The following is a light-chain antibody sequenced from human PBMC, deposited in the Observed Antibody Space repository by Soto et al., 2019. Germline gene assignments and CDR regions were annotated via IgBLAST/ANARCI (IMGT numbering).Light chain of an antibody. CDR2: GAS. J-gene: IGKJ1*01. V-gene: IGKV3-20*01. Sequence: EILFTQSPGTLSLSPGERATLSCRASQSVSSSYLAWYQQKPGQAPRLLIYGASSTATGIPDRISGSGSGTDFTLTISRLEPEDVAVYYCQQYAGPRTFGQGTKVDIK. CDR3: QQYAGPRT. CDR1: QSVSSSY.